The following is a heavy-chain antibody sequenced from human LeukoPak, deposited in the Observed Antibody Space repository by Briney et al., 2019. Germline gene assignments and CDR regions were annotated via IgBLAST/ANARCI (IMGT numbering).Heavy chain of an antibody. CDR2: INPSGDST. CDR3: SRDRRGLSYGVCYPNY. D-gene: IGHD2-8*01. CDR1: CYTFTSYY. Sequence: WASVKVSCKASCYTFTSYYLNWLRQAPAQGLEWMGIINPSGDSTSYAQKFQGRVTMTRDTSTSRVYNELSSMISADTAAIYCSRDRRGLSYGVCYPNYWGQGTWSPS. J-gene: IGHJ4*02. V-gene: IGHV1-46*01.